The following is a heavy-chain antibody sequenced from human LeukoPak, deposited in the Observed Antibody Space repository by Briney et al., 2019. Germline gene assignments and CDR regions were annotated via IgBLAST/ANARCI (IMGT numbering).Heavy chain of an antibody. CDR2: INAGNGNI. Sequence: ASVKVSCKASGHTSTTYAIHWVRQAPGQGLEWMGWINAGNGNIKYSQKFQGRVTMTRDTSTSTVYMELSSLRSEDTAVYYCSRDGPDTEGDQTSIGPRRGDAFDIWGQGTMVTVSS. J-gene: IGHJ3*02. CDR3: SRDGPDTEGDQTSIGPRRGDAFDI. CDR1: GHTSTTYA. D-gene: IGHD6-6*01. V-gene: IGHV1-3*01.